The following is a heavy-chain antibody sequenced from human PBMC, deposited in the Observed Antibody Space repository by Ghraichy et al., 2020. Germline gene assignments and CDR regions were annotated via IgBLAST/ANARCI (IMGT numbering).Heavy chain of an antibody. Sequence: LTCAASGFTFSSYAMSWVRQAPGKGLEWVSAISGSGGNTYYADSVKGRFTFSRDNSKNTLYLQMNRLRAEDTAVYYCAKDVGRGGGSCFHHWGQGTLVPVSS. D-gene: IGHD2-15*01. V-gene: IGHV3-23*01. J-gene: IGHJ1*01. CDR3: AKDVGRGGGSCFHH. CDR2: ISGSGGNT. CDR1: GFTFSSYA.